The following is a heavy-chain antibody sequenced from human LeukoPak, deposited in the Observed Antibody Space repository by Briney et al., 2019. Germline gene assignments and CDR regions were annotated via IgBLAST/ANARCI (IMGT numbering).Heavy chain of an antibody. CDR1: GGTFSSYA. J-gene: IGHJ5*01. D-gene: IGHD3-10*01. CDR3: CRDSKGLVRLGNWFDP. Sequence: GASVKVSCKASGGTFSSYAISWVRQAPGQGLEWMGRIIPIFGTANYAQKFQGRVTITTDESTSTAYMELSSLRSEDTAVYYCCRDSKGLVRLGNWFDPWGQGTLVTVSS. V-gene: IGHV1-69*05. CDR2: IIPIFGTA.